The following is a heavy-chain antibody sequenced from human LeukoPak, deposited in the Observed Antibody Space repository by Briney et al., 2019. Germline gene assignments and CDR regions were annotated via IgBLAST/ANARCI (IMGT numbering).Heavy chain of an antibody. CDR2: INHSGST. Sequence: SETLSLTCAVYGGSFSGNYWSWIRQPPGKGLEWIGEINHSGSTNYNPSLKSRVTISVDTSKNQFSLKLSSVTAADTAVYYCARGFHRRSTNPQFDPWGQGTLVTVSS. CDR3: ARGFHRRSTNPQFDP. J-gene: IGHJ5*02. CDR1: GGSFSGNY. D-gene: IGHD1-14*01. V-gene: IGHV4-34*01.